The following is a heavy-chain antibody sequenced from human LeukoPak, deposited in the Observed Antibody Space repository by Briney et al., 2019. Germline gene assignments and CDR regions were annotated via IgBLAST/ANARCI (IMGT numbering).Heavy chain of an antibody. CDR1: GFTFDNYR. Sequence: QAGGSLRLSWAASGFTFDNYRISWVRQAAGKWLEWLSTVDADGGNTYNADSVQGRFTISRDNSTSTLILQMNSLRVEDTALYYCTKRVTYGGPWDHFAASGQRTLVTVSS. J-gene: IGHJ4*02. CDR2: VDADGGNT. V-gene: IGHV3-23*01. D-gene: IGHD1-26*01. CDR3: TKRVTYGGPWDHFAA.